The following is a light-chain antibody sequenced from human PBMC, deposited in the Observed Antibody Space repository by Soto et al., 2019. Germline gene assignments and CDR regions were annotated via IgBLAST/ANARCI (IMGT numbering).Light chain of an antibody. CDR1: SSNIGSNT. CDR3: EAWDDSLDGPV. CDR2: SNN. J-gene: IGLJ3*02. V-gene: IGLV1-44*01. Sequence: QSVLTQPPSASGAPGQRVTISCSGSSSNIGSNTVNWYQQFPGTAPRVLMYSNNQRPSGVPDRFSGSKSGTSVFLAISGLQSDDEADYYCEAWDDSLDGPVFGGGTKLTVL.